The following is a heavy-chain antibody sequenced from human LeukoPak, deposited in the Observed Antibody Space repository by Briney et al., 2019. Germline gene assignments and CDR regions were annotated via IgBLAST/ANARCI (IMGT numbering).Heavy chain of an antibody. CDR3: ARVNCSSTSCSSFDY. Sequence: SETLSLTCTVSGVSVSNFYWSWIRQPAGKGLEWIGRIYTSGSTNYNPSLKSRVTMSVDTSKNQFFLDLNSVTAADTAVYYCARVNCSSTSCSSFDYWGQGTLVTVSS. CDR2: IYTSGST. CDR1: GVSVSNFY. V-gene: IGHV4-4*07. D-gene: IGHD2-2*01. J-gene: IGHJ4*02.